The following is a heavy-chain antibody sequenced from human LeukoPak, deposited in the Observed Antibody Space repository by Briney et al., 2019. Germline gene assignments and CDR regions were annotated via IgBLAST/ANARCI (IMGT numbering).Heavy chain of an antibody. D-gene: IGHD3-9*01. Sequence: GESLKISCKGSGYNFNTYWITWVRQMPGKGLEWMGRIDPRDSYPNYSPSFQGHVTISLDKSVSTAYLQWSSLTASDTAIYYCARHARLADLDYWGQGTLVTVSS. V-gene: IGHV5-10-1*01. CDR1: GYNFNTYW. CDR2: IDPRDSYP. J-gene: IGHJ4*02. CDR3: ARHARLADLDY.